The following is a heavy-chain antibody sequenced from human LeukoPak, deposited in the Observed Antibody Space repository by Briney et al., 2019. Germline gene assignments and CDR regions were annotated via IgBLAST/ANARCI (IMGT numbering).Heavy chain of an antibody. CDR3: ASTLTYSYGSGGYYIDC. D-gene: IGHD3-10*01. CDR1: GASMRSSSYY. V-gene: IGHV4-39*01. Sequence: SETLSLTCTVSGASMRSSSYYWGWIRQPPGRGLEWIGSIFYSGSTYYNSSIKSRATISVDTSKNQFSLKLRSVTAADTAVYYCASTLTYSYGSGGYYIDCWGQGTLVTVSS. J-gene: IGHJ4*02. CDR2: IFYSGST.